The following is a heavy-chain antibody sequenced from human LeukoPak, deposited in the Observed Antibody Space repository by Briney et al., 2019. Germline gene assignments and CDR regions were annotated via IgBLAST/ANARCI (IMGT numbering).Heavy chain of an antibody. CDR3: ARHQPDRGVHYGAFDI. V-gene: IGHV4-34*01. CDR1: GGSFSGYY. D-gene: IGHD3-10*01. Sequence: SETLSLTCAVYGGSFSGYYWSWIRQPPGKGLEWIGEINHSGSTNYNPSLESRLTISVATSKSQFSLKLTSVTAADTAVYYCARHQPDRGVHYGAFDIWGQGRMVTVSS. J-gene: IGHJ3*02. CDR2: INHSGST.